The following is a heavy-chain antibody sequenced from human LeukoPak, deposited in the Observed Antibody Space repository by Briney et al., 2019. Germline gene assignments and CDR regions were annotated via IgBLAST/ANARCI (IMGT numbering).Heavy chain of an antibody. CDR2: INPSGGST. CDR1: GYTFTSYY. Sequence: ASVKVSCKASGYTFTSYYIHWVRQAPGQGLEWMGIINPSGGSTSYAQKFQGRVTMTRDTSTSTVYMEMSSLRSEDTAVYYCARDGSGHAHFDYWGQGTLVTVSS. D-gene: IGHD5-12*01. CDR3: ARDGSGHAHFDY. J-gene: IGHJ4*02. V-gene: IGHV1-46*01.